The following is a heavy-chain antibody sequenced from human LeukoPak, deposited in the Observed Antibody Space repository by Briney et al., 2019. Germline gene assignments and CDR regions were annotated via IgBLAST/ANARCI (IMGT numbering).Heavy chain of an antibody. J-gene: IGHJ4*02. CDR2: INFGGST. D-gene: IGHD6-19*01. Sequence: SETLSLTCTVSGGSISSSSYYWGWIRQPPGKGLEYIGCINFGGSTYYNPSLKSRVTISVDTSKNQFSLKLSSVTAADTAVYYCARVLSGWYADYWGQGTLVTVSS. CDR3: ARVLSGWYADY. V-gene: IGHV4-39*07. CDR1: GGSISSSSYY.